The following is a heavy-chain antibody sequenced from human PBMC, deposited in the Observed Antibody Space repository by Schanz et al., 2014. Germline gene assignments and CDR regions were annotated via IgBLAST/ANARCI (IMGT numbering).Heavy chain of an antibody. CDR2: IYYSGST. D-gene: IGHD6-19*01. CDR1: GDSISGYY. Sequence: QVQLQESGPGLVKPSKTLSLTCTVSGDSISGYYWNWIRQPPGKGLEWIAYIYYSGSTSYKPSLKSRVTISLDTSKNQFSLKVNSVTAADTAAYYCAREYSSFDYWGQGTLVTVSS. J-gene: IGHJ4*02. V-gene: IGHV4-59*01. CDR3: AREYSSFDY.